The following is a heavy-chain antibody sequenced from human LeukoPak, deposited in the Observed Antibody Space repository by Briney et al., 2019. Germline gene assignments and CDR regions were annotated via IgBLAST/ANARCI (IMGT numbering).Heavy chain of an antibody. D-gene: IGHD3-22*01. V-gene: IGHV3-7*01. CDR2: IKQDRSEK. CDR3: ASSSGYRDDAFDI. J-gene: IGHJ3*02. Sequence: GGSLRLSCAASGFTFSSYWMSWVRQAPGKGLEWVANIKQDRSEKYYVDSVKGRFTISRDNAKNSLYLQMNSLRAEDTAVYYCASSSGYRDDAFDIWGQGTMVTVSS. CDR1: GFTFSSYW.